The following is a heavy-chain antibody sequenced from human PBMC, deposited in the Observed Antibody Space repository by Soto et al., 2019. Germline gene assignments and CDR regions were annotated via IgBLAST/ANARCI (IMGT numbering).Heavy chain of an antibody. V-gene: IGHV1-69*13. D-gene: IGHD3-22*01. CDR2: IIPIFGTA. Sequence: ASVKVSCKASGGTFSSYAISWVRQAPGQGLEWMGGIIPIFGTANYAQKFQGRVTITADESTSTAYMELSSLRSEDTAVYYCARGSDYYDSSGYYQPGPSYYGMDVCGQGTTVTVSS. CDR1: GGTFSSYA. CDR3: ARGSDYYDSSGYYQPGPSYYGMDV. J-gene: IGHJ6*02.